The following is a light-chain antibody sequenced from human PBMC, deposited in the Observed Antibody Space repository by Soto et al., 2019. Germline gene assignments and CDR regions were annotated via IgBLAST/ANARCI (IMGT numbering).Light chain of an antibody. CDR3: QQYNNWPPPWT. J-gene: IGKJ1*01. CDR2: GAA. Sequence: EIVLTQSPATLSSSPGERATLSCRASQSVSIYLALYQQKPGQGPRLLIYGAANRATGIPDRFSGSGSGTEFTLTISSLQFEDFAVYYCQQYNNWPPPWTFGQGTKVDIK. CDR1: QSVSIY. V-gene: IGKV3D-15*01.